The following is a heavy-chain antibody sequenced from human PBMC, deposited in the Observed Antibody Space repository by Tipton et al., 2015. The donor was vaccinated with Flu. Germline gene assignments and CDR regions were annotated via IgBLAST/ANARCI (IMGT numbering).Heavy chain of an antibody. CDR2: IYPSGTT. J-gene: IGHJ4*02. Sequence: LELIGSIYPSGTTYYNPSLKSRVTISVDTSKSQFSLKLRSVTAADTAVYYCARLSYYDVDLRNFYFDYWGLGALVTVSS. CDR3: ARLSYYDVDLRNFYFDY. D-gene: IGHD3-10*02. V-gene: IGHV4-39*01.